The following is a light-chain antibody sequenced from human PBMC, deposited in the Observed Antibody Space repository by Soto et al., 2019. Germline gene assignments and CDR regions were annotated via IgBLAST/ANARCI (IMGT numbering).Light chain of an antibody. CDR2: AAS. V-gene: IGKV3D-15*01. CDR1: QSVNSN. Sequence: EIVMTQSPATLSVSPGERATLSCRASQSVNSNLAWYQQKPGQAPRLLIYAASTRATGIPARFSGGGSGTEFTLTINSLQSEDFAVYDCQQYNNWPPGTFGQGTKLEIK. J-gene: IGKJ2*01. CDR3: QQYNNWPPGT.